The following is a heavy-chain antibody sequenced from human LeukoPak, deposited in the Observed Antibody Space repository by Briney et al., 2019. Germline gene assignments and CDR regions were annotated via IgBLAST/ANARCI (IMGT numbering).Heavy chain of an antibody. J-gene: IGHJ4*02. D-gene: IGHD3-10*01. V-gene: IGHV3-30*18. Sequence: PGRSLRLSCAASGFTFSSYGMHWVRQAPGKGLEWVAVISYDGSNKYYADSVKGRFTISRDNSKNTLYLQMNSLRAEDTAVYYCAKPGRRGAPTHFDYWGQGTLVTVSS. CDR1: GFTFSSYG. CDR2: ISYDGSNK. CDR3: AKPGRRGAPTHFDY.